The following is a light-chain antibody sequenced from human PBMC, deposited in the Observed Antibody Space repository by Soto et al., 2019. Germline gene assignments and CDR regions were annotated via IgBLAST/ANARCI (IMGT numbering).Light chain of an antibody. Sequence: DIQMTQSPSSLSASVGDRVTITCRASQSISSYLNWYQQKPGKAPKLLIYAASSLQSGVPSRFSGSGSGTDFTLTISSLQPEDFATCYCQQSYSTHWTFGQGTKVEIK. CDR1: QSISSY. CDR3: QQSYSTHWT. V-gene: IGKV1-39*01. CDR2: AAS. J-gene: IGKJ1*01.